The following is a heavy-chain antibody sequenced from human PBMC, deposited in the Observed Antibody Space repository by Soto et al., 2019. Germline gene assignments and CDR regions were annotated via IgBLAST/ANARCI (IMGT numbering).Heavy chain of an antibody. Sequence: EVQLLESGGGLVQPGGSLRLSCAASGFTFSSYAMSWVRQAPGKGLEWVSAISGSGGSTYYADSVKGRFTISRDNSKNTLYLHMNSRRAEETAVYYCAKSLGYCSGGSCYSAYYYVMDVWGQGTTVTVSS. V-gene: IGHV3-23*01. J-gene: IGHJ6*02. CDR1: GFTFSSYA. D-gene: IGHD2-15*01. CDR2: ISGSGGST. CDR3: AKSLGYCSGGSCYSAYYYVMDV.